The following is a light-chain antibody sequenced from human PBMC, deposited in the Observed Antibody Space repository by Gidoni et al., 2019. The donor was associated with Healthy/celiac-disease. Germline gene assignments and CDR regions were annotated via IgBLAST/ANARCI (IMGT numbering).Light chain of an antibody. V-gene: IGKV3-11*01. CDR2: DAS. Sequence: EMVLTQSPATLSLSPGESATLSFRASQGVSSYLAWYQQKPGQAPRLLIYDASNRATGIPARFSGSGSGTDFTLTISSLEPEDFAVYYCQQRSNWPLTFGGGTKVEIK. J-gene: IGKJ4*01. CDR3: QQRSNWPLT. CDR1: QGVSSY.